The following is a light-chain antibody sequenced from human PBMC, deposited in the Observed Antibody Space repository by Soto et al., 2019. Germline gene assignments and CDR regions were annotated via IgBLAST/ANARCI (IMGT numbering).Light chain of an antibody. CDR3: CSYGGSYTYV. CDR2: DVS. CDR1: SSDVGGYNY. J-gene: IGLJ1*01. Sequence: QSALTQPRSVSGSPGQSVTISCTGTSSDVGGYNYVSWYQQHPGKAPKLMIYDVSKRPSGAPDRFSGSKSGNTASLTISGLQAEDEADYYCCSYGGSYTYVFGTGTKVTVL. V-gene: IGLV2-11*01.